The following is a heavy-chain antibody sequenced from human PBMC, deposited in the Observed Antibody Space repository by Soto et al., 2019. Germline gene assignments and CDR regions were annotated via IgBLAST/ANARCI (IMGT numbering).Heavy chain of an antibody. J-gene: IGHJ4*02. D-gene: IGHD5-12*01. V-gene: IGHV3-23*01. CDR1: GFTFSNYA. CDR2: ISGSGDST. Sequence: GGSLRLSCAASGFTFSNYAMSWARQAPGKGLEWVSAISGSGDSTYYADSVKGRFTNSRDNSKNTLYLQMNSLRVEDTAVYYCAKDPGSGYDLGYWGQGTLVTVSS. CDR3: AKDPGSGYDLGY.